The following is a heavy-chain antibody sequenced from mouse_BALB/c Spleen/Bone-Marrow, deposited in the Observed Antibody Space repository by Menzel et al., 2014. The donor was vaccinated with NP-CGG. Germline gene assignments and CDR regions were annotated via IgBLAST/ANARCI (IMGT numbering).Heavy chain of an antibody. CDR2: INSGGTYI. V-gene: IGHV5-9-3*01. CDR3: ARQRRITSCFAS. CDR1: GFTFSTYA. J-gene: IGHJ3*01. D-gene: IGHD2-4*01. Sequence: EVKLVESGGGLVKPGGSLKLSCAASGFTFSTYAMSWVRQTPEKRLEWVATINSGGTYIYYADRVKGRFTISRDNAKNTLYSSMSSLRCESTATCYCARQRRITSCFASWGAGTLVTVSS.